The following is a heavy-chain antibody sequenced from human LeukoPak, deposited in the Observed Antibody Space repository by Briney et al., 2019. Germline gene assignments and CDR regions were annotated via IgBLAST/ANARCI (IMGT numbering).Heavy chain of an antibody. Sequence: GRSLRLSCAASGFTFTTYWITWVRQAPGKGLEWVANIKEDGNEKTYVDSVKGRFTISRDNAKNSLYLQMNSLRVEDTAVYYCARNRFVLDIWGQGTMVTVSS. V-gene: IGHV3-7*04. CDR3: ARNRFVLDI. D-gene: IGHD2/OR15-2a*01. J-gene: IGHJ3*02. CDR1: GFTFTTYW. CDR2: IKEDGNEK.